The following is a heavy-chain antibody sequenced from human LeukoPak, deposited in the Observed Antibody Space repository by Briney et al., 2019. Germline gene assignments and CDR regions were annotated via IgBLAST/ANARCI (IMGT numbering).Heavy chain of an antibody. J-gene: IGHJ6*02. Sequence: ASVKVSCTASGYTFTSYGISWVRQAPGQGLEWMGWISAYNGNTNYAQKLQGRVTMTTDTSTSTAYMELRSLRSDDTAVYYCAREDWNYASASYYYYYGMDVWGQGTTVTVSS. CDR2: ISAYNGNT. V-gene: IGHV1-18*01. CDR1: GYTFTSYG. CDR3: AREDWNYASASYYYYYGMDV. D-gene: IGHD1-7*01.